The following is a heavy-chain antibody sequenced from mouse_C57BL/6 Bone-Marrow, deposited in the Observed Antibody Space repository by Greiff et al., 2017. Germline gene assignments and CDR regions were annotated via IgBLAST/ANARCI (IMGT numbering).Heavy chain of an antibody. CDR1: GYTFTSYW. J-gene: IGHJ3*01. CDR3: ARDGYYPPWFAY. D-gene: IGHD2-3*01. Sequence: VQLQQPGAELVLPGASVKLSCKASGYTFTSYWRHWVKQRPGQGLEWMGGIDPSDGNTNYNQKFKGKSTLTVDKSSSTAYMQLSSLTSEDSAVYYCARDGYYPPWFAYWGQGTLVTVSA. V-gene: IGHV1-69*01. CDR2: IDPSDGNT.